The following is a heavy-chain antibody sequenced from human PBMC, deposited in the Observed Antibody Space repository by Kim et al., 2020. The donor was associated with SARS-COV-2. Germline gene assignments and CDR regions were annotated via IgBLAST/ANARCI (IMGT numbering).Heavy chain of an antibody. V-gene: IGHV3-7*04. Sequence: SVKGRFTISRDNAKNSLYLKMNSLRAEDTAVYYCATASLDIVATGCFDYWGQGTLVTVSS. D-gene: IGHD5-12*01. J-gene: IGHJ4*02. CDR3: ATASLDIVATGCFDY.